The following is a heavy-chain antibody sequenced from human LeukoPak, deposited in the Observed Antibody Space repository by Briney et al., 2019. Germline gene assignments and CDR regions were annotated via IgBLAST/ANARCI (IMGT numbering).Heavy chain of an antibody. J-gene: IGHJ3*02. V-gene: IGHV3-11*04. D-gene: IGHD6-19*01. CDR1: GFTFSDYY. CDR3: ARVGSSGWYDAPGYYAFDI. Sequence: GGSLRLSCAASGFTFSDYYMSWVRQAPGKGLEWVSYISSSGSTIYYADSVKGRFTISRDNAKNSLYLQMNSLRAEDTAVYYCARVGSSGWYDAPGYYAFDIWGQGTMVTVSS. CDR2: ISSSGSTI.